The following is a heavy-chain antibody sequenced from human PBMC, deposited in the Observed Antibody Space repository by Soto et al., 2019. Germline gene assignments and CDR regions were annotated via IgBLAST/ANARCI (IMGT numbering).Heavy chain of an antibody. CDR3: ARAGRVVGAERRDY. J-gene: IGHJ4*02. Sequence: PSETLSLTCTVSGGSVSSGGYYWSWIRQPPGKGLEWIGYIYYSGSTNYNPSLKSRVTISVDTSKNQFSLKLSSVTAADTAVYYCARAGRVVGAERRDYGGQGTLVTVSS. CDR2: IYYSGST. D-gene: IGHD2-15*01. V-gene: IGHV4-61*08. CDR1: GGSVSSGGYY.